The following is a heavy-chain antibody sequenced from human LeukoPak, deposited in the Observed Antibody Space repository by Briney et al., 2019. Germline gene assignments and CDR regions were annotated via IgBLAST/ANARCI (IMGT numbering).Heavy chain of an antibody. V-gene: IGHV4-30-2*01. Sequence: PSETLSLTCAVSGGSISSGGYSWSWIRQPPGKGLEWIGYIYHSGSTYYNPSLKSRVTISVDRSKNQFSLKLSSVTAADTAVYYCARVGSSWSFDYWGQGTLVTVSS. CDR2: IYHSGST. D-gene: IGHD6-13*01. CDR1: GGSISSGGYS. CDR3: ARVGSSWSFDY. J-gene: IGHJ4*02.